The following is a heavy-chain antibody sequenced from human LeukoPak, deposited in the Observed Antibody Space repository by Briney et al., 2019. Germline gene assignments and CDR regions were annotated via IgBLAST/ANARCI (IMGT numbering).Heavy chain of an antibody. Sequence: PSETLSLTCTVSGDSISSYYWSWIRQPPGKGLEWIGYIYTSGSTNYNPSLKSRVTISVDTSKNQFSLKLSSVTAADTAVYYCVRLDRFGTNYYYMDVWGKGTTVTVSS. D-gene: IGHD3-10*01. CDR2: IYTSGST. V-gene: IGHV4-4*09. CDR1: GDSISSYY. J-gene: IGHJ6*03. CDR3: VRLDRFGTNYYYMDV.